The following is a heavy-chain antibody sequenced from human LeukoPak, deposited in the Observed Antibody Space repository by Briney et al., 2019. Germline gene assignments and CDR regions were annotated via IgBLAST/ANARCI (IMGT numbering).Heavy chain of an antibody. CDR2: INPNSGGT. CDR3: ATSLSPQWLVSLDY. D-gene: IGHD6-19*01. Sequence: ASVKVSCKASGYTFTGYYMHWVRQAPGQGLEWMGRINPNSGGTNYAQKFQGRVTMTRDTSISTAYVELSRLRSDDTAVYYCATSLSPQWLVSLDYWGQGTLVTVSS. V-gene: IGHV1-2*06. CDR1: GYTFTGYY. J-gene: IGHJ4*02.